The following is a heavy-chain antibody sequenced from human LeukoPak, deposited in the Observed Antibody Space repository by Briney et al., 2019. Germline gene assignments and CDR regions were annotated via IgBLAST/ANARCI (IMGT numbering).Heavy chain of an antibody. V-gene: IGHV4-38-2*02. J-gene: IGHJ4*02. CDR1: GYSISSGYY. D-gene: IGHD3-10*01. Sequence: SETLSLTCTVSGYSISSGYYWGWIRQPPGKGLEWIGSIYTSGSTNYNPSLKSRVTISVDTSKNQFSLKLSSVTAADTAVYYCARTRYYYNSRSYGAPYYFDYWGQGTLVTVSS. CDR2: IYTSGST. CDR3: ARTRYYYNSRSYGAPYYFDY.